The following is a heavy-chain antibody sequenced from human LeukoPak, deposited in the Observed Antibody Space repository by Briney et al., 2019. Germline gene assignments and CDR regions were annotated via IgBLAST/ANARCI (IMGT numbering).Heavy chain of an antibody. V-gene: IGHV4-34*01. Sequence: SETLSLTRGVFGVSINDYYWSWIRQYPRKGLEWIGEISHTEGTRYNPSLESRVTMSVGTSENQLSLKLIFVTAADTAVYYCARIRCGHSGSVCYNHWGLGTLVTVSS. J-gene: IGHJ4*02. CDR3: ARIRCGHSGSVCYNH. CDR1: GVSINDYY. D-gene: IGHD3-9*01. CDR2: ISHTEGT.